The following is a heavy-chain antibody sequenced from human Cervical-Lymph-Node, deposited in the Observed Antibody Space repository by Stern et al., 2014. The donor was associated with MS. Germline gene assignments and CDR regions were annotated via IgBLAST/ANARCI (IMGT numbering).Heavy chain of an antibody. CDR2: IIPIFGTP. J-gene: IGHJ6*02. D-gene: IGHD4-17*01. V-gene: IGHV1-69*01. CDR3: ATPSTVTVGGMDV. CDR1: GGTFSTQA. Sequence: QVQLVQSGAEVKKPGSSVQVSCKASGGTFSTQAINWVRQAPGQGLEWGGGIIPIFGTPNYAQKVQDRVTITADESTSTAYMDLSSLRSEDTAVYYCATPSTVTVGGMDVWGQGTTVTVSS.